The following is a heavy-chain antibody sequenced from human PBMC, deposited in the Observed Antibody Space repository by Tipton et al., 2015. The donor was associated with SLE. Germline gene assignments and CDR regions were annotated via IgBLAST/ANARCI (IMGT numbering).Heavy chain of an antibody. D-gene: IGHD6-13*01. V-gene: IGHV4-39*01. CDR1: GGPISSSSYY. CDR2: MSYSGTT. CDR3: ARSRSYSNSPFEI. J-gene: IGHJ3*02. Sequence: TLSLTCTVSGGPISSSSYYWVWIRQPPGKGLEWIGSMSYSGTTYYNPSLKSRVTTSVDTSKNQFSLRLTSLTAADTALYYCARSRSYSNSPFEIWGQGTMVTVSS.